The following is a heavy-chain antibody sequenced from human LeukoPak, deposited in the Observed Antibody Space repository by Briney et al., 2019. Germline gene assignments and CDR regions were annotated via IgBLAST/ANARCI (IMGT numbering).Heavy chain of an antibody. CDR2: IVPIFGTA. CDR3: ARDRAAAGLNNWFDP. J-gene: IGHJ5*02. CDR1: GGTFSSYS. Sequence: SVKVSCKASGGTFSSYSISWVRQAPGQGLEWMGGIVPIFGTADYAQKFQGRVTITADESTSTAYMELSSLRSEDTAVYYCARDRAAAGLNNWFDPWGQGTRVTVSS. D-gene: IGHD6-13*01. V-gene: IGHV1-69*13.